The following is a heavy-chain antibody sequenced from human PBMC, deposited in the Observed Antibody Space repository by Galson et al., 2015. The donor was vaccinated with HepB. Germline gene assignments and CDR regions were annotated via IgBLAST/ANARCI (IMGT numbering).Heavy chain of an antibody. CDR2: INPSGGST. Sequence: SVKVSCKASGYTFTSYYMHWVRQAPGQGLEWMGIINPSGGSTSYAQKFQGRVTMTRDTSTSTVYMELSSLRSEDTAVYYCAKGAPHCSSTSCSTNWFDPWGQGTLVTVSS. D-gene: IGHD2-2*02. CDR3: AKGAPHCSSTSCSTNWFDP. CDR1: GYTFTSYY. V-gene: IGHV1-46*01. J-gene: IGHJ5*02.